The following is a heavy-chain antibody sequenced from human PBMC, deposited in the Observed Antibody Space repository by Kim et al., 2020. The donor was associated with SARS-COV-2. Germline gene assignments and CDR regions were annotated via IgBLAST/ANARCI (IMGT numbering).Heavy chain of an antibody. Sequence: SVKVSCKASGGTFSSYAISWVRQAPGQGLEWMGRITPILGIANYAQKFQGRVTITADKSTSTAYMELSSLRSEDTAVYYCARDEVVVVVAATDNYYYYYGMDVWGQGTTVTVSS. CDR2: ITPILGIA. D-gene: IGHD2-15*01. V-gene: IGHV1-69*04. CDR1: GGTFSSYA. CDR3: ARDEVVVVVAATDNYYYYYGMDV. J-gene: IGHJ6*02.